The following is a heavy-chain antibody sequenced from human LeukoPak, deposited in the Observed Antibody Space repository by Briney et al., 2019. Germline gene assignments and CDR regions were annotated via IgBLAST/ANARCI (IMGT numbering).Heavy chain of an antibody. V-gene: IGHV1-58*02. CDR3: AAGSGGSMYYYYGMDV. Sequence: ASVKVSCKASGFTFTSSAMQWVRQARGQRVEGIGWIVVGSGNTNYAQKFQERVTITRDMSTSTAYMELSSLRSEDTAVYYCAAGSGGSMYYYYGMDVWGQGTTVTVSS. D-gene: IGHD2-15*01. CDR2: IVVGSGNT. J-gene: IGHJ6*02. CDR1: GFTFTSSA.